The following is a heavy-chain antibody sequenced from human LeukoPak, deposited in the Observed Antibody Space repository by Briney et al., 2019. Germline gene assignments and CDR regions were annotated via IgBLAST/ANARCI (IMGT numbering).Heavy chain of an antibody. CDR2: IKEDGSDK. CDR3: ASAAGWEFGY. Sequence: GGSLRLSCAASGFTFSSYAMNWVRQAPGKGLEWVAIIKEDGSDKYYVDSVKGRFTISRDNAKNSVYLQMNSLRVEDTAVYYCASAAGWEFGYWGQGTLVTASS. J-gene: IGHJ4*02. D-gene: IGHD1-26*01. CDR1: GFTFSSYA. V-gene: IGHV3-7*01.